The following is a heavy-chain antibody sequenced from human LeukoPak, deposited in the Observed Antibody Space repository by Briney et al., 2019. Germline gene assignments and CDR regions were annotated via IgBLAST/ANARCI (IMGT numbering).Heavy chain of an antibody. Sequence: SETLSLTCAVYGGSFSGYYWGLIRRPPGKGLEWIGSIYYSGSTYYNPSLKSRVTISVDTSKNQFSLKLSSVTAADTAVYYCARQLNSIAAADYWGQGTLVTVSS. CDR3: ARQLNSIAAADY. D-gene: IGHD6-13*01. J-gene: IGHJ4*02. CDR1: GGSFSGYY. V-gene: IGHV4-39*01. CDR2: IYYSGST.